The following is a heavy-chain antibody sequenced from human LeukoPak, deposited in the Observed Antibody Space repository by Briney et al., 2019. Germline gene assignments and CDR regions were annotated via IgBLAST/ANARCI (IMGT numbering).Heavy chain of an antibody. D-gene: IGHD6-19*01. V-gene: IGHV3-23*01. CDR3: AKLSSGWPTFFDY. CDR2: ISGSGGST. CDR1: GFTFSSYA. Sequence: GGSLRLSCAASGFTFSSYAMSWVRQAPGKGLEWVLAISGSGGSTYYADSVKGRFTISRDNSKNTLYLQMNSLRAEDTAVYYCAKLSSGWPTFFDYWGQGTLVTVSS. J-gene: IGHJ4*02.